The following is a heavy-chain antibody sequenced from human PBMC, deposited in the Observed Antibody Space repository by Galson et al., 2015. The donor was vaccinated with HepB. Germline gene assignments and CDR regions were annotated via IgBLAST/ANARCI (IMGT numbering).Heavy chain of an antibody. CDR2: ISYDGSNK. V-gene: IGHV3-30*18. J-gene: IGHJ3*02. CDR1: GFTFSSYG. D-gene: IGHD2-21*02. Sequence: SLRLSCAASGFTFSSYGMHWVRQAPGKGLEWVAVISYDGSNKYYADSVKGRFTISRDNSKNTLYLQMNSLRAEDTAVYYCAKVSRAYCGGDCYLVPGAFDIWGQGTMVTVSS. CDR3: AKVSRAYCGGDCYLVPGAFDI.